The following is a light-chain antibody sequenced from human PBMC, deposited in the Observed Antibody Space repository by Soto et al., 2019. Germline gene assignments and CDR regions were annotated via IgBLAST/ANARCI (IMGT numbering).Light chain of an antibody. CDR2: AAS. CDR1: QSISSY. CDR3: QQSYSTPWT. J-gene: IGKJ1*01. Sequence: DIQMTQSPSSLSASVGDRVTINCRASQSISSYLNWYQQKPGKAPKLLIYAASSLQSVVPSRFSGSGFGTVFTLTISSLQPEDFATYYCQQSYSTPWTFGQGTKVDIK. V-gene: IGKV1-39*01.